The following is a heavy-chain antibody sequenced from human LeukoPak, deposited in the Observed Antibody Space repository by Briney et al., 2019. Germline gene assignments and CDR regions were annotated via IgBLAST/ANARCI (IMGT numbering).Heavy chain of an antibody. V-gene: IGHV1-69*05. J-gene: IGHJ4*02. CDR3: ARARGGEATAFDY. Sequence: SVKVSCKASGGTFSSYAISWVLQAPGQGLEWMGGIIPIFGTANYAQKFQGRVTITTDESTSTAYMELSSLRSEDTAVYYCARARGGEATAFDYWGQGTLVTVSS. CDR2: IIPIFGTA. CDR1: GGTFSSYA. D-gene: IGHD5-12*01.